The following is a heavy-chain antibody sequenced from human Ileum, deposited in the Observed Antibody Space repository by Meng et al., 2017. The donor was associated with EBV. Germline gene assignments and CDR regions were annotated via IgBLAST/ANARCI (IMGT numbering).Heavy chain of an antibody. J-gene: IGHJ4*02. CDR1: GGSFSGYY. V-gene: IGHV4-34*01. CDR3: ARVMRRVNYNSGWYAKF. Sequence: VQLQQCGAGLVKSSETLSLTCAVYGGSFSGYYWTWIRQAPGRGLEWIGESNYAGSTNYNPSLKSRVTISVDTSKKQFSLNLTSVTAADTAVYYCARVMRRVNYNSGWYAKFWGQGNLVTVSS. D-gene: IGHD6-19*01. CDR2: SNYAGST.